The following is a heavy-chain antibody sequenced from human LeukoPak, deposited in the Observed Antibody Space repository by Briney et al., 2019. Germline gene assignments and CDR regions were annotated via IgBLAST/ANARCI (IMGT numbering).Heavy chain of an antibody. CDR3: AKDLYEDFWSGYCFDY. Sequence: GGSLRLSCAASGFTFSNYAMTWVRQAPGKGLDWVSSITDSGMSSYYADSVKGRFTISRDNSKNTLYLQMNSLRAEDTAVYYCAKDLYEDFWSGYCFDYWGQGTLVTVSS. J-gene: IGHJ4*02. CDR1: GFTFSNYA. CDR2: ITDSGMSS. D-gene: IGHD3-3*02. V-gene: IGHV3-23*01.